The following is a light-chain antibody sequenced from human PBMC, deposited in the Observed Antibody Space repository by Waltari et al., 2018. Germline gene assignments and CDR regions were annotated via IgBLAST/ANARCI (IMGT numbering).Light chain of an antibody. V-gene: IGLV4-69*01. J-gene: IGLJ2*01. CDR1: SRHSNYA. CDR3: QTWDTDNHVV. Sequence: QLVLTQSPSASASLGASVKLTCTLSSRHSNYAIAWHQQQPKKGPRYLMKLNRDGRHTRGDGIPDRFSGSSSGAERFLTISRLQSEDEADYYCQTWDTDNHVVFGGGTKLIVL. CDR2: LNRDGRH.